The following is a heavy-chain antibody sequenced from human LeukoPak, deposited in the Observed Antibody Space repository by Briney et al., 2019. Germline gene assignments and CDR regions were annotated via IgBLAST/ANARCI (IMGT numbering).Heavy chain of an antibody. J-gene: IGHJ4*02. CDR3: ARTTSFTASGYDY. CDR2: MNPNNGDS. V-gene: IGHV1-8*03. CDR1: GYTFTNYH. Sequence: ASVTVSCKASGYTFTNYHINWVRQATGQGLEWMGWMNPNNGDSGYAQKFQGRVTITRDTSISTSYMELRSLRSDDTDVYFCARTTSFTASGYDYWGQGTLVTVSS. D-gene: IGHD6-25*01.